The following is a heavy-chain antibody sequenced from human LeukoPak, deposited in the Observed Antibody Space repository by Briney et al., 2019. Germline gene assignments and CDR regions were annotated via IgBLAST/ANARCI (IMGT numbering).Heavy chain of an antibody. J-gene: IGHJ4*02. CDR1: GGSISSYY. CDR3: ARHYYGGNSIFDY. CDR2: IYYSGST. V-gene: IGHV4-59*08. Sequence: PSETLSLTCTVSGGSISSYYWSWIRQPPGKGLEWIGYIYYSGSTNYNPSLKSRVTISVDTSKNQFSLKLSSVTAADTAVYYCARHYYGGNSIFDYWGQGTLVTVSS. D-gene: IGHD4-23*01.